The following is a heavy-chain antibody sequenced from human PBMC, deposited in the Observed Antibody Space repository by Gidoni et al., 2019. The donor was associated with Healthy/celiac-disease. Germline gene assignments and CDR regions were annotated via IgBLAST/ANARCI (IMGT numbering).Heavy chain of an antibody. CDR3: ARRIPFLGTTGTTDDAFDI. CDR1: GGTFSSYA. J-gene: IGHJ3*02. Sequence: KKPGSSVKVSCKASGGTFSSYAISWVRQAPGQGLEWMGRIIPILGIANYAQKFQGRVTITADKSTSTAYMELSSLRSEDTAVYYCARRIPFLGTTGTTDDAFDIWGQGTMVTVSS. D-gene: IGHD1-1*01. CDR2: IIPILGIA. V-gene: IGHV1-69*04.